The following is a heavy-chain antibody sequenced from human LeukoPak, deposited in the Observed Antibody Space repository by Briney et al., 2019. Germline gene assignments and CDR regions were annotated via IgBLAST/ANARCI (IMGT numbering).Heavy chain of an antibody. J-gene: IGHJ4*02. CDR2: IYHSGST. D-gene: IGHD3-3*01. Sequence: SETLSLTCTVSGGSISSGSYYWSWIRQPAGKGLEWIGSIYHSGSTYYNPSLKSRVTISVDTSKNQFSLKLSSVTAADTAVYYCARVESYFDYWGQGTLVTVSS. CDR1: GGSISSGSYY. V-gene: IGHV4-39*07. CDR3: ARVESYFDY.